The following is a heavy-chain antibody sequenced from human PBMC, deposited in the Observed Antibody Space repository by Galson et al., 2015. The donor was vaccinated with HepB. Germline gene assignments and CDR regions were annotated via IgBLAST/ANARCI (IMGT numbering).Heavy chain of an antibody. D-gene: IGHD6-13*01. CDR2: IKQDGSEK. V-gene: IGHV3-7*03. J-gene: IGHJ4*02. Sequence: SLRLSCAASGFMFSTYWMNWVRQAPGKGLEWVANIKQDGSEKHYVDSVKGQFTISRDNAKNSLYLQMNSLRAEDTAVYYCLAAAGARGLDYWGQGTRVTVSS. CDR3: LAAAGARGLDY. CDR1: GFMFSTYW.